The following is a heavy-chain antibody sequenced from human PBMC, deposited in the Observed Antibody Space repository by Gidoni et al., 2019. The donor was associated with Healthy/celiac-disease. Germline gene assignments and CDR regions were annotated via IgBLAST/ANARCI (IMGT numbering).Heavy chain of an antibody. J-gene: IGHJ6*03. V-gene: IGHV3-43*01. Sequence: EVQLVESGGVVVQPGGSLRLSCAASGFTFAAYAMHWVRQAQGKGLEWVSLISWDGGSTYYADSVKGRFTISRDNSKNSLYLQMNSLRTEDTALYYCAKGGAEEYYYMDVWGKGTTVTVSS. CDR3: AKGGAEEYYYMDV. CDR2: ISWDGGST. D-gene: IGHD3-16*01. CDR1: GFTFAAYA.